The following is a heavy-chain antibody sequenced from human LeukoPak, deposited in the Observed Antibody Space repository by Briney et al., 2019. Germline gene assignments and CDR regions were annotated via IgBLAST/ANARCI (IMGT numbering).Heavy chain of an antibody. V-gene: IGHV3-23*01. J-gene: IGHJ3*02. D-gene: IGHD6-19*01. CDR2: ITGSGGST. CDR3: AKRTKSGWSTDAFDI. CDR1: GTTFSSYA. Sequence: GGSLRLSCAASGTTFSSYAMSWVRQAPGKGLEWVSSITGSGGSTYYADSVKGRFTISRDNSKSALYLQMNSLRAEDTAVYYCAKRTKSGWSTDAFDIWGQGTKVTVSS.